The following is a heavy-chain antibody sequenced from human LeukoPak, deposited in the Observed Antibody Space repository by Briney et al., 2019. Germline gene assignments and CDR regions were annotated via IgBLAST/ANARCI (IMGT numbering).Heavy chain of an antibody. CDR2: FDPEDGET. D-gene: IGHD4-23*01. CDR1: GYTLTELS. Sequence: VASVKVSCKVSGYTLTELSMHWVRQAPGKGLEWMGGFDPEDGETIYAQKFQGRVTMTEDTSTDTAYMELRSLRSEDMAVYYCATAALNGGPDYWGQGTLVTVSS. CDR3: ATAALNGGPDY. J-gene: IGHJ4*02. V-gene: IGHV1-24*01.